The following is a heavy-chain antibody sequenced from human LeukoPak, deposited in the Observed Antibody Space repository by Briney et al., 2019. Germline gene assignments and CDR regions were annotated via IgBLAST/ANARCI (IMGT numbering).Heavy chain of an antibody. CDR2: TSGSGGRT. Sequence: GASLRLSCAASGFTFSSYAMSWVRQAPGKGLEWVSGTSGSGGRTYYADSVKGRFTISRDNSKNTLYLQMNSLRAEDTAVYYCAKPRYSSSWYWFDPWGQGTLVTVSS. D-gene: IGHD6-13*01. V-gene: IGHV3-23*01. J-gene: IGHJ5*02. CDR3: AKPRYSSSWYWFDP. CDR1: GFTFSSYA.